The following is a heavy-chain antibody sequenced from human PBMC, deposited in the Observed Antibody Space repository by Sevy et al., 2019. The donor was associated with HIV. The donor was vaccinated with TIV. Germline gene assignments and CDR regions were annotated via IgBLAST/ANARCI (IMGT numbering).Heavy chain of an antibody. Sequence: GGYLRLSCAASGLSFSNAWMAWVRQAPGKGLEWVGRIRSKTGGGTTDFAAFAKGKFTISRDDPQNSLYLQMNSLKTEDTTVYYCAIDHRLYGMIVVPFETWGQGTLVTVSS. CDR2: IRSKTGGGTT. D-gene: IGHD3-22*01. CDR1: GLSFSNAW. J-gene: IGHJ4*02. V-gene: IGHV3-15*01. CDR3: AIDHRLYGMIVVPFET.